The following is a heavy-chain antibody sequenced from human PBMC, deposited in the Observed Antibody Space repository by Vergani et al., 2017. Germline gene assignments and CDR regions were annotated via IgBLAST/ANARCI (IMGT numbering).Heavy chain of an antibody. CDR1: GFTVSSNY. CDR3: ASPPEYSSSSSYYYYGMDV. V-gene: IGHV3-53*01. D-gene: IGHD6-6*01. CDR2: IYSGGST. Sequence: EVQLVESGGGLIQPGGSLRLSCAASGFTVSSNYMSWVRQAPGKGLEWVSVIYSGGSTYYADSVKGRFTISRDNSKNTLYLQMNSLRAEDTAVYYCASPPEYSSSSSYYYYGMDVWGQGTTVTVSS. J-gene: IGHJ6*02.